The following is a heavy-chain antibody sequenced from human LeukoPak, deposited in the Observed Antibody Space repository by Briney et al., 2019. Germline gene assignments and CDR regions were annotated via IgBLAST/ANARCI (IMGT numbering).Heavy chain of an antibody. CDR1: GFNFRDSR. V-gene: IGHV3-7*04. CDR3: VRGDWYFES. CDR2: INRDGTEK. D-gene: IGHD2-21*01. J-gene: IGHJ4*02. Sequence: GGSLRLSCATSGFNFRDSRMTWVRQAPGKGLQWVANINRDGTEKHFLDSVEGRFTISRDNAKKSLYLQMSSLRPQDTAVYFCVRGDWYFESWGQGTLVTVSS.